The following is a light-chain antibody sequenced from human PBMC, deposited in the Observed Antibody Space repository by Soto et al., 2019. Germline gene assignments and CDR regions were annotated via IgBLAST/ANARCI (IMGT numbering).Light chain of an antibody. CDR3: QQYNNWPLT. J-gene: IGKJ4*01. V-gene: IGKV3-15*01. CDR1: HRVSTY. CDR2: ATS. Sequence: EIVMTQSPATLSVSPGERATLSCRASHRVSTYLAWYQQKPGQAPRLLIYATSTRATGIPARFSGSGSGTEFTLTISSLQSEDFAVYYCQQYNNWPLTVGGGTKVDSK.